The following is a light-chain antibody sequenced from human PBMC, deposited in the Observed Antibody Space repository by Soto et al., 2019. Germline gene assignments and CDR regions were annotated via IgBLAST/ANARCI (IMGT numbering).Light chain of an antibody. CDR1: QSVLYSSNNKNY. CDR3: QQYYSTPPWT. V-gene: IGKV4-1*01. CDR2: WAS. J-gene: IGKJ1*01. Sequence: DIVMSQSPGSLAVSLGERATINCKSSQSVLYSSNNKNYLAWYQQKPGQPPKLLIYWASTRESGVPGRFSGSGSGTDFTLTISSLQAEDVAVYYCQQYYSTPPWTFGQGTKVEIK.